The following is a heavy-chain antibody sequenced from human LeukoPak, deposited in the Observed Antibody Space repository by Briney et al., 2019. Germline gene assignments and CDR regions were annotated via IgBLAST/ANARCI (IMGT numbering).Heavy chain of an antibody. CDR2: LSTKYET. Sequence: PGGSLSLTCAASGFIVSRNYLGWVRQAPGKGLEWVSALSTKYETYYADSVKGRFTISRDNSENTLYLQMNALRAEDTALYYCYGIHLGDSFDIWGRGTMVIVFS. CDR1: GFIVSRNY. J-gene: IGHJ3*02. D-gene: IGHD3-16*01. CDR3: YGIHLGDSFDI. V-gene: IGHV3-53*01.